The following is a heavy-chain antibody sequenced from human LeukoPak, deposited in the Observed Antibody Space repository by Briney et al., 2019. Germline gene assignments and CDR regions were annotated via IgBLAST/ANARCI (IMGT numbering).Heavy chain of an antibody. CDR1: GVTFSTYG. J-gene: IGHJ4*02. D-gene: IGHD4-17*01. V-gene: IGHV3-30*02. CDR2: IRYDGSNK. CDR3: AKDNYDYGDYDGGDY. Sequence: GGSLRLSCAASGVTFSTYGMHWVRQAPGKGLEWVAFIRYDGSNKYYADSVKGRFTISRDNSKNTLYLQMNSLRAEDTAVYYCAKDNYDYGDYDGGDYWGQGTLVTVSS.